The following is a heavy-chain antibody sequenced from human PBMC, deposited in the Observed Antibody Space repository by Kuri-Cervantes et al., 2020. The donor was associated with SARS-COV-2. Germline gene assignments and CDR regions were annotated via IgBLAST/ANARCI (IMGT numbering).Heavy chain of an antibody. D-gene: IGHD4-17*01. CDR2: IYYSGST. CDR1: GGSISSSSYY. V-gene: IGHV4-39*07. J-gene: IGHJ3*02. Sequence: SETLSLTCTVSGGSISSSSYYWGWIRQPPGKGLEWIGSIYYSGSTYYNPSLKSRVTRSVDTSKNQFSLKLSSVTAADTAVYYCARPRYGDYDGAFDIWGQGTMVTVSS. CDR3: ARPRYGDYDGAFDI.